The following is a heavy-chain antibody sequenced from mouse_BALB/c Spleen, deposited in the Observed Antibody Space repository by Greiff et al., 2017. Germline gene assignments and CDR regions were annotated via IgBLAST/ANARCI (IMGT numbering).Heavy chain of an antibody. CDR3: ARLRSSGVYFDY. Sequence: QVQLKESGAELMKPGASVKISCKATGYTFSSYWIEWVKQRPGHGLEWIGEILPGSGSTNYNEKFKGKATFTADTSSNTAYMQLSSLTSEDSAVYYCARLRSSGVYFDYWGQGTTLTVSS. D-gene: IGHD1-1*01. CDR1: GYTFSSYW. J-gene: IGHJ2*01. V-gene: IGHV1-9*01. CDR2: ILPGSGST.